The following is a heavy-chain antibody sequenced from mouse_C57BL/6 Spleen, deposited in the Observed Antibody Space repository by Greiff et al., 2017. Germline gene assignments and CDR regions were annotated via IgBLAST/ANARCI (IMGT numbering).Heavy chain of an antibody. CDR2: ISYDGSN. Sequence: EVKLQESGPGLVKPSQSLSLTCSVTGYSITSGYYWNWIRQFPGNKLEWMGYISYDGSNNYNPSLKNRISITRDTSKNQFFLKLNSVTTEDTATYYCARPLEGSYYAMDYWGQGTSVTVSS. CDR1: GYSITSGYY. CDR3: ARPLEGSYYAMDY. J-gene: IGHJ4*01. D-gene: IGHD6-1*01. V-gene: IGHV3-6*01.